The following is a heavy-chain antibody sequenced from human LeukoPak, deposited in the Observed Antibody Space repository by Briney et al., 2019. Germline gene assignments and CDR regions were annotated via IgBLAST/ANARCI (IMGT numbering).Heavy chain of an antibody. CDR3: ARANPLHIDY. CDR1: GGSISSGGYY. V-gene: IGHV4-30-2*01. Sequence: SETLSLTCTVSGGSISSGGYYWSWIRQPPGKGLEWIGYIYHSGSTYYNPSLKSRVTISVDRSKNQFSLKLSSVTAADTAVYYCARANPLHIDYWGQGTLVTVSS. CDR2: IYHSGST. J-gene: IGHJ4*02.